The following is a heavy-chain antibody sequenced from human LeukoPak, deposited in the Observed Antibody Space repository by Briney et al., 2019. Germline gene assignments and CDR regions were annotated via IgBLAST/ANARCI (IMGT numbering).Heavy chain of an antibody. CDR2: ISWNSGSI. V-gene: IGHV3-9*01. Sequence: GGSLRLSCAASGFTFDDYAMHWVRQAPGKGLEWVSGISWNSGSIGYADSVKGRFTISRDNAKNSLYLQMNSLRAEDTALYYCAKDTAFSYSMDVWGQGTTVTVSS. D-gene: IGHD2-2*01. J-gene: IGHJ6*02. CDR1: GFTFDDYA. CDR3: AKDTAFSYSMDV.